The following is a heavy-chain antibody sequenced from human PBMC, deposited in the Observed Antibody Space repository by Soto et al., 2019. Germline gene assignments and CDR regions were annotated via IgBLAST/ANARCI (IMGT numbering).Heavy chain of an antibody. D-gene: IGHD3-10*01. Sequence: SETLSLTCTVSGGTISSWYWSWIRQPPGKGLEWIGEIYHSGSTNYNPSLKSRVTISVDKSKNQFSLKLSSVTAADTAVYYCARATGDYYGSGSYPLAPAFDYWGQGTLVTVSS. J-gene: IGHJ4*02. CDR3: ARATGDYYGSGSYPLAPAFDY. CDR2: IYHSGST. CDR1: GGTISSWY. V-gene: IGHV4-59*12.